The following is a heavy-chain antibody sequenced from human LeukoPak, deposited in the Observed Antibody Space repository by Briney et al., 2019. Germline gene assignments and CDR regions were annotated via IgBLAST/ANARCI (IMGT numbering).Heavy chain of an antibody. CDR2: IKQDGSER. D-gene: IGHD3-22*01. V-gene: IGHV3-7*01. J-gene: IGHJ4*02. CDR3: ARDWGAYYHFFDY. CDR1: GFSMSVYW. Sequence: GRSLRLSCEASGFSMSVYWMSWVRQAPGKGLEWVGNIKQDGSERNYVDSVKGRFTISRDNAKKSLYLQINSLRAEDTAVYYCARDWGAYYHFFDYWGQGTLVTVSS.